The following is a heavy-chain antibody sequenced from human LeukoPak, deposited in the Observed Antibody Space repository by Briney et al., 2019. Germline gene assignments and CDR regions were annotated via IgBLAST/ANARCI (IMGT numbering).Heavy chain of an antibody. CDR3: ARDGPGYYYYMDV. CDR1: GGSISSGSYY. CDR2: IYTSGST. Sequence: SQTLSLTCTVSGGSISSGSYYWSWIRQPAGKGLEWIGRIYTSGSTNYNPSLKSRVTISVDTSKNQFSLKLSSVTAADTAVYYCARDGPGYYYYMDVWGKGTTVTVSS. V-gene: IGHV4-61*02. J-gene: IGHJ6*03.